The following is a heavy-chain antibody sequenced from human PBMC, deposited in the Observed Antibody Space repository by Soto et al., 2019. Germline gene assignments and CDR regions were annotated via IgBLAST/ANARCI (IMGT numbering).Heavy chain of an antibody. J-gene: IGHJ3*01. CDR3: ARDQLYYNDISGRPLNAFDV. CDR2: IGIGSSTK. V-gene: IGHV3-48*01. D-gene: IGHD3-22*01. Sequence: GSLRLSCAASGFTFRNYGMNWVRQAPGKRLEWVSYIGIGSSTKYYADSVKGRFTISRDNAKNSLYLQMNSLRAEDTAVYYCARDQLYYNDISGRPLNAFDVWGQGTMVTVSS. CDR1: GFTFRNYG.